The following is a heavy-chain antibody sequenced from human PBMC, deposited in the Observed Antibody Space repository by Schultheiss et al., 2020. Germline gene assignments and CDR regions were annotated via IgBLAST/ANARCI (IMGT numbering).Heavy chain of an antibody. CDR1: GGSISSSSYY. CDR2: IYYSGST. Sequence: SETLSLTCTVSGGSISSSSYYWGWIRQPPGKGLEWIGSIYYSGSTYYNPSLKSRVTISVDTSKNQFSLKLSSVTAADTAVYYCARDYGSGSYGNYYYYYGMDVWGQGTTVTVSS. V-gene: IGHV4-39*07. J-gene: IGHJ6*02. CDR3: ARDYGSGSYGNYYYYYGMDV. D-gene: IGHD3-10*01.